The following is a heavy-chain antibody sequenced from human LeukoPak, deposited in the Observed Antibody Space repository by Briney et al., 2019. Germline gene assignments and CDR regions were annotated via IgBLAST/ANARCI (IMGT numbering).Heavy chain of an antibody. CDR1: GFTFRNYG. Sequence: GGSLRLSCAASGFTFRNYGMNWVRQAPGKGLQWVSGILDNGGDTFYADSVQGRFTISRDNSKNTLYLQMNSLRAEDTAVYYCARSTGVFNYYDSRGGAFDIWGQGTMVTVSS. CDR2: ILDNGGDT. J-gene: IGHJ3*02. CDR3: ARSTGVFNYYDSRGGAFDI. V-gene: IGHV3-23*01. D-gene: IGHD3-22*01.